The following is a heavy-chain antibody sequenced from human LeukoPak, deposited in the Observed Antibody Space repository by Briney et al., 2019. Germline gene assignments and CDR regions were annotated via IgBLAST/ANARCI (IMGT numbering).Heavy chain of an antibody. CDR3: ARVGERCFAPFDY. J-gene: IGHJ4*02. CDR2: IYYSGST. Sequence: SETLSLTCTVSGGSISSYYWSWIRQPPGKGLEWIGYIYYSGSTNYDPSLKSRVTISVDTSKNQFSLKLSSVTAADTAVYYCARVGERCFAPFDYWGQGTLVTVSS. V-gene: IGHV4-59*01. CDR1: GGSISSYY. D-gene: IGHD3-3*01.